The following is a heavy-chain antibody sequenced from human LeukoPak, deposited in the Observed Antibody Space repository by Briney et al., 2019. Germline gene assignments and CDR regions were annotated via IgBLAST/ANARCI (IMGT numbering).Heavy chain of an antibody. CDR2: ISGSGGST. Sequence: GGSLRLSCAASRFTFSSYAMSWVRQAPGKGLEWVSVISGSGGSTYYADSVKGRFTISRDNSKNTLYLQMNSLRAEDTAVYYCAGPRIAAAGWTDYWGQGTLVTVSS. J-gene: IGHJ4*02. CDR3: AGPRIAAAGWTDY. CDR1: RFTFSSYA. D-gene: IGHD6-13*01. V-gene: IGHV3-23*01.